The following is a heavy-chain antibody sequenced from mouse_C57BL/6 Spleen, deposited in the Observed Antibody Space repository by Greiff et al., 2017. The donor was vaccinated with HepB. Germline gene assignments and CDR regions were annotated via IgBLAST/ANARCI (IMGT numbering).Heavy chain of an antibody. J-gene: IGHJ4*01. CDR3: ARSPRAHYYAMDY. CDR2: INPNNGGT. V-gene: IGHV1-18*01. CDR1: GYTFTDYN. Sequence: VQLQQSGPELVKPGASVKIPCKASGYTFTDYNMDWVKQSHGKSLEWIGDINPNNGGTIYNQKFKGKATLTVDKSSSTAYMELRSLTSEDTAVYYCARSPRAHYYAMDYWGQGTSVTVSS.